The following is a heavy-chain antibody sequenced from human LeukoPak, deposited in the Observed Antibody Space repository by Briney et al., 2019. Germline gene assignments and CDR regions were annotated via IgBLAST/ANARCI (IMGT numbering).Heavy chain of an antibody. V-gene: IGHV1-18*01. J-gene: IGHJ5*02. CDR3: ARKGGVYLFDP. Sequence: GASVKVSCKASGYTFTSYGIGWVRQAPGQGLEWMGWISTYNGKRNYAQKFQDRVTMTTDTSTSTAYMELRSLRSDDTAVYYCARKGGVYLFDPWGQGTLVTVSS. CDR2: ISTYNGKR. CDR1: GYTFTSYG. D-gene: IGHD5/OR15-5a*01.